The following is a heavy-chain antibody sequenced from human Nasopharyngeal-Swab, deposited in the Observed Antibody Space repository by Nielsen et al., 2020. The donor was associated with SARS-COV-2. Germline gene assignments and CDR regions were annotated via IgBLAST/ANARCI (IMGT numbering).Heavy chain of an antibody. CDR3: ARDSHYAEGG. V-gene: IGHV3-21*01. D-gene: IGHD3-16*01. J-gene: IGHJ4*02. CDR2: ISSSSSYI. CDR1: GFTFSSYG. Sequence: GGSLRLSCAASGFTFSSYGMNWVRQAPGKGLEWVSSISSSSSYIYYADSVKGRFTISRDNAKNSLYLQMNSMRAEDTAVYYCARDSHYAEGGWGQGTLVTVSS.